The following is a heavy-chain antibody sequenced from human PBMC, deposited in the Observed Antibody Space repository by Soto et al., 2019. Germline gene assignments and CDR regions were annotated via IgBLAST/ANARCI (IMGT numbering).Heavy chain of an antibody. CDR2: IGTAGDT. Sequence: PGGSLRLSCAASGFTFSSYDMHWVRQATGKGLEWVSAIGTAGDTYYPGSVKGRFTISRENAKNSLYLQMNSLRAGDTAVYYCARDRRIAARRYYYYGMDVWGQGTTVTVYS. D-gene: IGHD6-6*01. CDR3: ARDRRIAARRYYYYGMDV. J-gene: IGHJ6*02. V-gene: IGHV3-13*01. CDR1: GFTFSSYD.